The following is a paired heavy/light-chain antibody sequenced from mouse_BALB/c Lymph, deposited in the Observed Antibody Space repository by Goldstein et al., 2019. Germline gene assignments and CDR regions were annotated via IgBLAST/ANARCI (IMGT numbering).Heavy chain of an antibody. CDR2: IHYSGST. J-gene: IGHJ4*01. Sequence: DVQLQESGPDLVKPSQSLSLTCTVTGYSITSGYSWHWIRQFPGNKLEWMGYIHYSGSTNYNPSLKSRISITRDTSKNQFFLQLNSVTTEDTATYYCARVTTVVAPFYAMDYWGQGTSVTVSS. CDR3: ARVTTVVAPFYAMDY. CDR1: GYSITSGYS. D-gene: IGHD1-1*01. V-gene: IGHV3-1*02.
Light chain of an antibody. CDR2: KAS. CDR3: QQGQSYPWT. J-gene: IGKJ1*01. CDR1: QNINVW. Sequence: DIQMNQSPSSLSASLGDTITITCHASQNINVWLSWYQQKPGNIPKLLIYKASNLHTGVPSRFSGSGSGTGFTLTISSLQPEDIATYYCQQGQSYPWTFGGGTKLEIK. V-gene: IGKV10-94*01.